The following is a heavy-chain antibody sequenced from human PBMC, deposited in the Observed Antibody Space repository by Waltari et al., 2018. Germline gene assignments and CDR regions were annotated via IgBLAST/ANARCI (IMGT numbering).Heavy chain of an antibody. V-gene: IGHV4-34*01. CDR1: GGSFSGYY. Sequence: QVQLQQWGAGLLKPSETLSLTCAVYGGSFSGYYWSWIRQPPGKGLEWIGEINHSGSTNYNPSLKRRVTISVDTSKNQFSLKLSSVTAADTAVYYCARGVDKNWFDPWGQGTLVTVSS. CDR2: INHSGST. J-gene: IGHJ5*02. CDR3: ARGVDKNWFDP. D-gene: IGHD5-12*01.